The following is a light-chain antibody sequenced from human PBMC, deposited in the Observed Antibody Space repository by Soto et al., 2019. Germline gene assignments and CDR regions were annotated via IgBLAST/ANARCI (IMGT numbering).Light chain of an antibody. CDR1: TPNIGNNA. V-gene: IGLV1-36*01. J-gene: IGLJ7*01. CDR2: HDD. CDR3: ATWDDSLNAAV. Sequence: QSVLTQPPSVSGAPRQRVTMSCSGSTPNIGNNAVSWYQQVPGKAPKLLINHDDLLPSGVSDRFSGSKSGTSASLANSGLRSDDEADYYCATWDDSLNAAVFGGGTQLTVL.